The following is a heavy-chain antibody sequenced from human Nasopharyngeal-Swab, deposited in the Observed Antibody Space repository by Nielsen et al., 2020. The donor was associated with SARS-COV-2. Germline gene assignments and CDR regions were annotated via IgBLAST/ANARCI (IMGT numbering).Heavy chain of an antibody. CDR1: GGSFSGYY. CDR3: ARNHYYGSGSYYPLYYYYYGVDV. CDR2: INHSGST. Sequence: SETLSLTCAVYGGSFSGYYWSWIRQPLGKGLEWIGEINHSGSTNYNPSLKSRVTISVDTSKNQFSLKLSSVTAADTAVYYCARNHYYGSGSYYPLYYYYYGVDVWGQGTTVTVSS. D-gene: IGHD3-10*01. V-gene: IGHV4-34*01. J-gene: IGHJ6*02.